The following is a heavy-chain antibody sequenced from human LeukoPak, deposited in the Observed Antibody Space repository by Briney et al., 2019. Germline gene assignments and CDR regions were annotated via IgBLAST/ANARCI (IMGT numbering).Heavy chain of an antibody. CDR1: GYTFTGYY. CDR2: INPNSGGT. CDR3: ARALRGLWFGELSGPRGY. Sequence: ASVKVSCKASGYTFTGYYMHWVRQAPGQGLEWMGWINPNSGGTNYAQKFQGRVTMTRDTAISTAYMELSRLRSDDTAVYSCARALRGLWFGELSGPRGYWGQGTLVTVSS. D-gene: IGHD3-10*01. V-gene: IGHV1-2*02. J-gene: IGHJ4*02.